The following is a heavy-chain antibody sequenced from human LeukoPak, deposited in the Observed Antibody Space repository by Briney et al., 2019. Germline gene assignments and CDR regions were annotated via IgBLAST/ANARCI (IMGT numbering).Heavy chain of an antibody. J-gene: IGHJ5*02. V-gene: IGHV3-23*01. D-gene: IGHD3-3*01. CDR3: AKGPGYDFWSGYYTGWFDP. Sequence: GGSLRLSCAASGFTFSSYAMSWVRQAPGKGLEWVSAISGSGGSTYYADSVKGRFTISRDNSKNTLYLQMNSLRAEDTAVYYCAKGPGYDFWSGYYTGWFDPWGQGTLVTVSS. CDR2: ISGSGGST. CDR1: GFTFSSYA.